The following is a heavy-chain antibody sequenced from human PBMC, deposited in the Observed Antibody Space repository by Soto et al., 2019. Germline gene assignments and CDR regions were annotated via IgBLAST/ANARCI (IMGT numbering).Heavy chain of an antibody. J-gene: IGHJ3*02. CDR3: ARELQISDPSLMVGATYFYAFDM. D-gene: IGHD1-26*01. V-gene: IGHV4-34*01. CDR1: GGSFSGYY. CDR2: INHSGGS. Sequence: SETLSLTCAVYGGSFSGYYWSWIRQPPAKGLEWIGVINHSGGSNYNPSLKIRVTISVDMSKNQYSLKMSSVTAADAAVYYCARELQISDPSLMVGATYFYAFDMWSQGTMVTVSS.